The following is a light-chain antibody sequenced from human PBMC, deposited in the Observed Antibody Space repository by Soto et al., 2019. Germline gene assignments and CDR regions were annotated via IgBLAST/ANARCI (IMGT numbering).Light chain of an antibody. CDR3: QQYDRSPL. V-gene: IGKV3-20*01. J-gene: IGKJ4*01. CDR1: QSVRNSH. Sequence: EIVLTQSPGTLSLSPGEGATLSCRASQSVRNSHLAWYQQKPGQAPRLLIYGASNRATGISDRFSGSGSGTGFTLTISRLEHEDCAVYYCQQYDRSPLFGGGTKVEI. CDR2: GAS.